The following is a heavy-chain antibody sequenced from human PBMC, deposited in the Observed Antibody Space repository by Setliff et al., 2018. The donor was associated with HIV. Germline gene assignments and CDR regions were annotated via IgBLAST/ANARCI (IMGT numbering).Heavy chain of an antibody. CDR1: GFSLGTTGMC. Sequence: SGPTGNPTQTLTLTCTVSGFSLGTTGMCVSWIRQPPGKALEWLARIDWDDDTHYNASLKTRLTVSKDTSKNQVVLSLANMDPVDTATYYCARRVLTSSDYFDYWGQGALVTVSS. D-gene: IGHD3-3*01. CDR3: ARRVLTSSDYFDY. V-gene: IGHV2-70*11. CDR2: IDWDDDT. J-gene: IGHJ4*02.